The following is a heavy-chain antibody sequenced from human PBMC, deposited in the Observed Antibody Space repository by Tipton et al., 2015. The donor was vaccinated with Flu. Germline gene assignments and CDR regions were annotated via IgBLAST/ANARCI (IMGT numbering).Heavy chain of an antibody. CDR3: ARDWGAIGGIYYYGMDV. D-gene: IGHD3-16*01. V-gene: IGHV3-7*01. CDR2: IKQDGSEK. J-gene: IGHJ6*02. CDR1: GFTFSGHW. Sequence: SLRLSCAASGFTFSGHWMSWVRQAPGKGLEWVANIKQDGSEKYYVDSLKGRFTISRDNAKNSLYLQMNSLRAEDTAVYYCARDWGAIGGIYYYGMDVWGQGTTVTVSS.